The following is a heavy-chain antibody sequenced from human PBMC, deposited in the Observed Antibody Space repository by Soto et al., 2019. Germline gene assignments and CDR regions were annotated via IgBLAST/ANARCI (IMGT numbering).Heavy chain of an antibody. Sequence: EVQLLESGGGLVQPGGSLRLSCAASGFTFSSYAMSWVRQAPGKGLEWVSAISGSGGSTYYADSVKGRFTISRDNSKNTLYLQMNSLRAEDTAVYYCAKLQSGSYHYYYYYGMDVWGQGTTVTVSS. D-gene: IGHD1-26*01. J-gene: IGHJ6*02. V-gene: IGHV3-23*01. CDR1: GFTFSSYA. CDR3: AKLQSGSYHYYYYYGMDV. CDR2: ISGSGGST.